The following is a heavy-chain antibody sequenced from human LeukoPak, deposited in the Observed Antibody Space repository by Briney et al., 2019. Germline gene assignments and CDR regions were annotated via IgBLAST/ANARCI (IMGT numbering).Heavy chain of an antibody. Sequence: WASVKVSCKASGYTFTSYGISWVRQAPGQGLEWMGWISAYNGNTNYAQKLQGRVTMTTDTSTSTAYMELRSLRSDDTAVYYCAKEGPQQLVQGYFDYWGQGTLVTVSS. J-gene: IGHJ4*02. D-gene: IGHD6-6*01. CDR3: AKEGPQQLVQGYFDY. CDR1: GYTFTSYG. CDR2: ISAYNGNT. V-gene: IGHV1-18*01.